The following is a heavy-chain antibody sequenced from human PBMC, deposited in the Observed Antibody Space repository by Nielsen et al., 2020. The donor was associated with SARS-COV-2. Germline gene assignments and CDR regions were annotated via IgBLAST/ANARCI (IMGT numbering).Heavy chain of an antibody. CDR3: ARPRISNFYMDV. Sequence: SETLSLTCTVSGGSISSGPYYWSWTRQHPGKGLEWVGYIYSSGRTFYNPSLKSRVTISVDTSKNQFSLRLTSVTAADAAVYYCARPRISNFYMDVWGEGTTVTVSS. V-gene: IGHV4-31*03. CDR1: GGSISSGPYY. D-gene: IGHD2-21*01. CDR2: IYSSGRT. J-gene: IGHJ6*03.